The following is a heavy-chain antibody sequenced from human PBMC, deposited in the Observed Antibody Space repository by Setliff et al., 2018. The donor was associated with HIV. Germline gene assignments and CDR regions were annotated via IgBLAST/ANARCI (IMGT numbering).Heavy chain of an antibody. Sequence: SETLSLTCTVSGGSISSYYWSWIRQPPGKGLEWIGNIYSSGSTNYNPSLKSRVTISVDTSKNQFSLKLKSVTATDTAVYYCARALAVTHWGYFDYWGQGTLVTVSS. CDR3: ARALAVTHWGYFDY. V-gene: IGHV4-4*09. D-gene: IGHD7-27*01. CDR2: IYSSGST. J-gene: IGHJ4*02. CDR1: GGSISSYY.